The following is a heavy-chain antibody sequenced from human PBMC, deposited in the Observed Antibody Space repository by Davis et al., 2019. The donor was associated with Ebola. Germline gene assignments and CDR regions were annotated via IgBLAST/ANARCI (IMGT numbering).Heavy chain of an antibody. V-gene: IGHV3-21*05. CDR3: ARGCSSTSCYNYGYYYGMDV. CDR2: ISSSSSYT. D-gene: IGHD2-2*02. CDR1: GFTFSSYG. J-gene: IGHJ6*02. Sequence: GESLKISCAASGFTFSSYGMHWVRQAPGKGLEWVSYISSSSSYTNYADSVKGRFTISRDNAKNSLYLQMNSLRAEDTAVYYCARGCSSTSCYNYGYYYGMDVWGQGTTVTVSS.